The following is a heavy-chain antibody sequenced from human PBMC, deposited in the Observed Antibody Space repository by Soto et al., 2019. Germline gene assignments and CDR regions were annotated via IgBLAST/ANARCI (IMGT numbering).Heavy chain of an antibody. V-gene: IGHV5-10-1*01. Sequence: GESLKISCKGSGYSFTSYWISWVRQMPGKGLEWMGRIDPSDSYTNYSPSFQGHVTISADKSISTAYLQWSSLKASDTAMYYCARNEGDYYYYGMDVWGQGTTVTVYS. J-gene: IGHJ6*02. CDR3: ARNEGDYYYYGMDV. CDR1: GYSFTSYW. D-gene: IGHD1-1*01. CDR2: IDPSDSYT.